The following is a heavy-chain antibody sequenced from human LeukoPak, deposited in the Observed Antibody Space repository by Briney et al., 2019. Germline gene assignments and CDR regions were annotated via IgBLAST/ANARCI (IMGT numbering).Heavy chain of an antibody. CDR2: IYYSGST. CDR3: ARVPIIRGILDY. V-gene: IGHV4-31*03. J-gene: IGHJ4*02. CDR1: GGSISSGGYY. Sequence: SETLSLTCTVSGGSISSGGYYWSWIRQHPGKGLEWIGYIYYSGSTYYNPSLKSRVTISVDTSKNQFSLKLSSVTAADTAVYYCARVPIIRGILDYWGQGALVTVSS. D-gene: IGHD3-16*01.